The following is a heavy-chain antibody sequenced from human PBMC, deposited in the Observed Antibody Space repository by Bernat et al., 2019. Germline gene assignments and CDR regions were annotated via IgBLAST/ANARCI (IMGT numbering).Heavy chain of an antibody. V-gene: IGHV1-69*06. CDR3: AREPLERVVGTWAYYYYGMDV. D-gene: IGHD5-12*01. CDR2: IIPIVGTP. J-gene: IGHJ6*02. CDR1: GGTFSNYA. Sequence: QVQLVQSGAEVKRPGSSVKVSCKASGGTFSNYALSWVRQAPGQGLEWMGGIIPIVGTPTYAQKFQDRVTITADKSTNTVYMEVTSLRSDDTAVFYCAREPLERVVGTWAYYYYGMDVWGQGTTVTVSS.